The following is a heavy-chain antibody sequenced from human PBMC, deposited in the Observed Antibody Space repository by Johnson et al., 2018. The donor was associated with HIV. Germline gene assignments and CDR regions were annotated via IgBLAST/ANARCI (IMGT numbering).Heavy chain of an antibody. Sequence: VQLVESGGDLVQPGGSLRLSCVASGFPFSNYWMSWVRQAPGKGLEWLANIKEDGSDDYYVDSLKGRFTISRDNTQNSLYLQMNSLRAEDTAVYYCARDRGSYYGDAFDIWGQGTMVTVSS. J-gene: IGHJ3*02. CDR1: GFPFSNYW. V-gene: IGHV3-7*01. CDR2: IKEDGSDD. D-gene: IGHD1-26*01. CDR3: ARDRGSYYGDAFDI.